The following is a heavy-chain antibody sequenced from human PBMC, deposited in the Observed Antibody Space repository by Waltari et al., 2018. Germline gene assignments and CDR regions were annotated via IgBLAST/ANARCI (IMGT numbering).Heavy chain of an antibody. V-gene: IGHV1-69*01. J-gene: IGHJ6*02. CDR3: ASGTAYYYYGMDV. CDR1: GGTFSSYA. Sequence: QVQLVQSGAEVKKPGSSVKVSCKASGGTFSSYALSWVRQAPGQGLEWMGGIIPICGTANYAQKFQGTVTITAGESRSTAYMELSSLRAEDRAVYYCASGTAYYYYGMDVWGQGTTVTVSS. CDR2: IIPICGTA.